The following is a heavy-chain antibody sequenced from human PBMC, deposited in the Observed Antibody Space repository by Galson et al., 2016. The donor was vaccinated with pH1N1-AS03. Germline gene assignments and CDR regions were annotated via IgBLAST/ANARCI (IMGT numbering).Heavy chain of an antibody. Sequence: SLRLSCAASGFTFNNYWMNWVRQAPGKGLEWVAHINQDGSEKNYVDSVKGRFTISRDNAKNSLYLQMNSLRFEDTAVYYCARELDDKYRGDLGYWGQGTLVTVSS. D-gene: IGHD5-12*01. V-gene: IGHV3-7*03. CDR1: GFTFNNYW. CDR2: INQDGSEK. CDR3: ARELDDKYRGDLGY. J-gene: IGHJ4*02.